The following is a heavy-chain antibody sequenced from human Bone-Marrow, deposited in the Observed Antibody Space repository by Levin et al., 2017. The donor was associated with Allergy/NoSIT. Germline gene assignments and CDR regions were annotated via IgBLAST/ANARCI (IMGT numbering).Heavy chain of an antibody. J-gene: IGHJ4*02. D-gene: IGHD5-12*01. CDR3: ARDGSLDY. V-gene: IGHV1-2*02. CDR1: GYTFTDYY. CDR2: INPNSGGT. Sequence: ASVKVSCKTSGYTFTDYYMHWVRQAPGQGLEWMGWINPNSGGTNYAQQFQGRVTMTRDTSISTAYMELSRLRSDDTAIYYCARDGSLDYWGKGTLVTVSS.